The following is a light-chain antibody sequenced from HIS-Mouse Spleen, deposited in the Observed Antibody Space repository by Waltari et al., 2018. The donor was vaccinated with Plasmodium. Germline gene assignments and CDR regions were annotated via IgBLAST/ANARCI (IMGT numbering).Light chain of an antibody. CDR2: AAS. J-gene: IGKJ1*01. V-gene: IGKV1-39*01. CDR1: QSISSY. CDR3: QQSYSTWT. Sequence: DIQMTQSPSSLSASVGDRVPITCRASQSISSYLNWYQQKPGKAPKLLIYAASSLQSGAPSRFRGSGSGTDVTLSISSLQPEDFATYYCQQSYSTWTFGQGTKVEIK.